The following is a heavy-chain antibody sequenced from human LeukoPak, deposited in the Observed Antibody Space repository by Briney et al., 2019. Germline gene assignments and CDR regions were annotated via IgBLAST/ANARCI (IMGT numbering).Heavy chain of an antibody. Sequence: ASVTVSCKASGYTFTSYGISWVRQAPGQGLEWMGWISAYNGNTNYAQKLQGRVTMTTDTSTSTAYMELRSLRSDDTAVYYCARVEAVVPAATYFYWGQGTLVTVSS. CDR2: ISAYNGNT. CDR3: ARVEAVVPAATYFY. V-gene: IGHV1-18*01. J-gene: IGHJ4*02. CDR1: GYTFTSYG. D-gene: IGHD2-2*01.